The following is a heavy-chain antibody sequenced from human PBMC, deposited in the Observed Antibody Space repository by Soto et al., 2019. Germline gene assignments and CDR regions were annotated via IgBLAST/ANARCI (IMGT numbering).Heavy chain of an antibody. Sequence: QVQLVQSGAEVKKPGSSLKVSCKASGGTFSSYAISWVRQAPGQGLEWMGGIIPIFGTANYAQKFQGRVTITADESTSTAYMELSSLRSEDTAVYYCARDSITMVRGVMSYYFDYWGQGTLVTVSS. CDR3: ARDSITMVRGVMSYYFDY. CDR2: IIPIFGTA. CDR1: GGTFSSYA. V-gene: IGHV1-69*01. D-gene: IGHD3-10*01. J-gene: IGHJ4*02.